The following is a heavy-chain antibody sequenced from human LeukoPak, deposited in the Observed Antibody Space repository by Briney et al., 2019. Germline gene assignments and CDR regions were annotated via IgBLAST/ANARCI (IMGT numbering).Heavy chain of an antibody. CDR3: ARDRVTGWFDP. CDR2: IYTSGIT. D-gene: IGHD2-8*02. Sequence: SQTLSLTCTVSGGSVSSGSYYWPWIRQPAGKGLEWIGRIYTSGITNYNPSLKSRVTISLDTSKNQFSLKLSSVTAADTAVYYCARDRVTGWFDPWGQGTLVTVSS. CDR1: GGSVSSGSYY. J-gene: IGHJ5*02. V-gene: IGHV4-61*02.